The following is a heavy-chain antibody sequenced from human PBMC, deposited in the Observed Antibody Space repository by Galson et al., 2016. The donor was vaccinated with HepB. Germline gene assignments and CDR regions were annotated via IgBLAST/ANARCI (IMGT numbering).Heavy chain of an antibody. D-gene: IGHD6-19*01. Sequence: SLRLSCAASGFTFSTYAMQWVRQAPGKGLEWVAVISYDGTNKYYADSVKGRFTISRDNSRNTLYLQVNSLRVEDTAVYYCARDKGPGIAVAADFLGSYGMDVWGQGTTVTVSS. CDR3: ARDKGPGIAVAADFLGSYGMDV. CDR2: ISYDGTNK. J-gene: IGHJ6*02. CDR1: GFTFSTYA. V-gene: IGHV3-30-3*01.